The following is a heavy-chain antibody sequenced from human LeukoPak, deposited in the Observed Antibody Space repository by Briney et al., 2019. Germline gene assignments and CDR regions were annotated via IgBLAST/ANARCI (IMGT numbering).Heavy chain of an antibody. CDR1: GFTFSAYG. V-gene: IGHV3-23*01. D-gene: IGHD6-13*01. CDR3: AREPIAAAGFFDY. CDR2: ISDRGDNT. Sequence: GGSLRLSCAASGFTFSAYGMTWVRQAPGKGLEWVSHISDRGDNTYYADPVQGRFTISRDNSNNTVYLQMDSLSADDTAVYYCAREPIAAAGFFDYWGQGTLVTVSS. J-gene: IGHJ4*02.